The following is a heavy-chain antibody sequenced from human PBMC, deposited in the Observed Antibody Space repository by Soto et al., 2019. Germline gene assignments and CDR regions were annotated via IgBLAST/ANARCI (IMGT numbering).Heavy chain of an antibody. D-gene: IGHD2-2*01. CDR2: VSTYNGDT. Sequence: QVHRVQSGAEVKEPGASVKVSCKASGYTFTSYGINWVRQAPGQGLEWMGWVSTYNGDTKYTPKLQGRVTMTTDTSTSTANMELRSLISDDTAIYYCARGYCNSPSCSGRDWFDPWGQGTLVTVSP. CDR1: GYTFTSYG. V-gene: IGHV1-18*01. CDR3: ARGYCNSPSCSGRDWFDP. J-gene: IGHJ5*02.